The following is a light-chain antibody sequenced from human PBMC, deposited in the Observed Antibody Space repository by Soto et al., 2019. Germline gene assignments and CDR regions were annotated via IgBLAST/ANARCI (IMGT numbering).Light chain of an antibody. CDR2: KAS. V-gene: IGKV1-5*03. CDR1: QSISNW. Sequence: DIQMTQSPSTLSASVGDRVTIICRASQSISNWLAWYQQKPGKAPKLLIYKASSLESGVPSRFSGSGSGTEFTLTISSLQPDDFATYYCLQYNNYWTFGQGTKVDIK. CDR3: LQYNNYWT. J-gene: IGKJ1*01.